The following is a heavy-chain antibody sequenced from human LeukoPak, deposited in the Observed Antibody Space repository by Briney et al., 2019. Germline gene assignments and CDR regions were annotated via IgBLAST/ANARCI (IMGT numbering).Heavy chain of an antibody. V-gene: IGHV3-13*05. D-gene: IGHD4-17*01. CDR2: IGSAGDP. CDR3: VRGGRGDYNWYFDL. CDR1: GFTFSAYD. J-gene: IGHJ2*01. Sequence: PGGSLRLSCAASGFTFSAYDMHWVRQPTGKGLEWVSGIGSAGDPYYVGSVKGRFTISRENAKNSLYLQMNSLRAGDTAVYYCVRGGRGDYNWYFDLWGRGTLVTVSS.